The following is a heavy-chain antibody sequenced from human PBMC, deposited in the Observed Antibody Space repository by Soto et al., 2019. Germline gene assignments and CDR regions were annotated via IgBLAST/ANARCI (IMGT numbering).Heavy chain of an antibody. Sequence: QVQLQESGPGLVKPSETLSLTCTVSGGSISSYYWSWIRQPPGKGLEWIGYIYYTGSTNYNPSLKSRVTISVDTSKNQFSLKLSSVTAADTAVYYCARDRKVGARPYYYYMDVWGKGTTVTVSS. V-gene: IGHV4-59*01. CDR3: ARDRKVGARPYYYYMDV. CDR1: GGSISSYY. D-gene: IGHD6-6*01. J-gene: IGHJ6*03. CDR2: IYYTGST.